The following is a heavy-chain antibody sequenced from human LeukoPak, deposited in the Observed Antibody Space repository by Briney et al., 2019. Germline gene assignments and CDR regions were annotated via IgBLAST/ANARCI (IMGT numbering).Heavy chain of an antibody. CDR3: GGLAVFDY. CDR1: GFTFSNYD. CDR2: IRSDGSDK. J-gene: IGHJ4*02. V-gene: IGHV3-30*02. D-gene: IGHD2-15*01. Sequence: GGSLRLSCAASGFTFSNYDMHWARQAPGKGLEWVTFIRSDGSDKYYADSVKGRFTISRDNSRNTLYLQMDSLRPEDTAVYYCGGLAVFDYWGQGTLVTVSS.